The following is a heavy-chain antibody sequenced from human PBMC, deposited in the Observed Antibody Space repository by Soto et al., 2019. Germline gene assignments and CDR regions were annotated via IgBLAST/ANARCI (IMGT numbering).Heavy chain of an antibody. CDR2: FYYSGST. Sequence: SETLSLTCTVSGGSISSYYWSWIRQPPGKGLEFIGYFYYSGSTNYNPSLKSRFTISVDTSKNLFSLKLSSVTAADTAVYYCARGYCTNGVCGYYYYYMDVWGKGTTVTVSS. V-gene: IGHV4-59*01. D-gene: IGHD2-8*01. CDR3: ARGYCTNGVCGYYYYYMDV. CDR1: GGSISSYY. J-gene: IGHJ6*03.